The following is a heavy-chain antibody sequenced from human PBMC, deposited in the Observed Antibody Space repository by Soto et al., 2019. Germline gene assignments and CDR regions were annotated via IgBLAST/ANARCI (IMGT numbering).Heavy chain of an antibody. CDR3: ARDLAWVVDS. V-gene: IGHV3-74*01. Sequence: EVQLVESGGGLVQPGGSLRLSCAASGFTFSTYWMHWVRQVPGKGLVWVSRVNPDGTTTNYAASVKGRFTISRDNAKNTLHLQMHSLRVDYTAVYLCARDLAWVVDSWGQGTLVTVSS. D-gene: IGHD2-15*01. J-gene: IGHJ4*02. CDR1: GFTFSTYW. CDR2: VNPDGTTT.